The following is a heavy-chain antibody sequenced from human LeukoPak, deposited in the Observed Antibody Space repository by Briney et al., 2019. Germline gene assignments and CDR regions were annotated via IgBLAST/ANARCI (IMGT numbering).Heavy chain of an antibody. CDR2: ISYDGSNK. CDR1: GFTFSSYA. J-gene: IGHJ4*02. D-gene: IGHD5-18*01. Sequence: PGRSLRLSCAASGFTFSSYAMHWVRQAPGKGLEWVAVISYDGSNKYYADSVKGRFTISSDNSKNTLYLQMNSLRAEDTAVYYCARDNTAMVSYYFDYWGQGTLVTVSS. V-gene: IGHV3-30*04. CDR3: ARDNTAMVSYYFDY.